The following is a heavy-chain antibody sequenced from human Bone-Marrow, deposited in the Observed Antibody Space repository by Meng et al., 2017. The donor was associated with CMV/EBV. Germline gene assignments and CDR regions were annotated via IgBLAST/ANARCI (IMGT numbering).Heavy chain of an antibody. Sequence: SLRLSCAVSGFTFFSYAMHWVRQAPGKGLEWVAVISYDGGNKYYADFVKGRFTISRDNSRDTLFLKMSSLRAEDTAVYYCARGLLYCGGDCYTNYFDLWGRGTLVTVSS. D-gene: IGHD2-21*01. J-gene: IGHJ2*01. CDR1: GFTFFSYA. V-gene: IGHV3-30-3*01. CDR3: ARGLLYCGGDCYTNYFDL. CDR2: ISYDGGNK.